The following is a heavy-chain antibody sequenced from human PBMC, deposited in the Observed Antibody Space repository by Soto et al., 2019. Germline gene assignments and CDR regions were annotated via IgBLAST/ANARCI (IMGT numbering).Heavy chain of an antibody. CDR1: GYTFIGDY. CDR3: ARVGGGLASLGYYGMDV. V-gene: IGHV1-2*04. Sequence: ASVKVSCKASGYTFIGDYIHWGRQAPGQGLEWMGWINPNSGGTNYAQRFQGWVTMTRDRSISTAYMELSRLKSDDTAVYYCARVGGGLASLGYYGMDVWGQGTTVTVSS. CDR2: INPNSGGT. J-gene: IGHJ6*02. D-gene: IGHD3-10*01.